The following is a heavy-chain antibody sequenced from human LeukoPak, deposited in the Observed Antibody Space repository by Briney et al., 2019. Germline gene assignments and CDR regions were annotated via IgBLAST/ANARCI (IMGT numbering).Heavy chain of an antibody. Sequence: SETLSLTCTVSGGSISSYYWSWIRQPAGKGLEWIGRIYTSGSTNYDPSLKSRVTMSVDTSKIQFSLKLSSVTAADTAVYYCAREGYCTNGVCRPFDYWGQGTLVTVSS. V-gene: IGHV4-4*07. CDR2: IYTSGST. D-gene: IGHD2-8*01. J-gene: IGHJ4*02. CDR3: AREGYCTNGVCRPFDY. CDR1: GGSISSYY.